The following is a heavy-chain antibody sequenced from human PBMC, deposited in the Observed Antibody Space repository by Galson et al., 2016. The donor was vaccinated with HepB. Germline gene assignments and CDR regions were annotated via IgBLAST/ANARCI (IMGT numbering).Heavy chain of an antibody. Sequence: SLRLSCAASGFTFSTYGMHWVRQAPGKGLEWVAVISYAGSSKYYADSVKGRFTISRDNSKNTLYLQMNSLRAEDTAVYFCAKGGDCGGDCYLPYYYYSMDVSGQGTTVTVSS. V-gene: IGHV3-30*18. CDR1: GFTFSTYG. CDR2: ISYAGSSK. CDR3: AKGGDCGGDCYLPYYYYSMDV. J-gene: IGHJ6*02. D-gene: IGHD2-21*02.